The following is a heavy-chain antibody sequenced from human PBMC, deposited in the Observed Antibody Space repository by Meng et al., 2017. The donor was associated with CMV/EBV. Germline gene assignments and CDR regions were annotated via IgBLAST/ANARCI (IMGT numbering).Heavy chain of an antibody. CDR1: GGSISSGGYY. V-gene: IGHV4-31*03. Sequence: SETLSLTCTVSGGSISSGGYYWSWIRQHPGKGLEWIGYIYYSGSTYYNPSLKSRVTISVDTSKNQFSLKLSSVTAADTAVYYCASRKWVTVTLYYYYGMDVWGQGTTVTVSS. CDR2: IYYSGST. D-gene: IGHD4-23*01. J-gene: IGHJ6*02. CDR3: ASRKWVTVTLYYYYGMDV.